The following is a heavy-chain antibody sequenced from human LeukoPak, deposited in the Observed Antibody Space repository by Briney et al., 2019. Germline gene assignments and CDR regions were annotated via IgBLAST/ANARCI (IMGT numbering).Heavy chain of an antibody. CDR3: AKASTRSFSSGYYGNAFDI. V-gene: IGHV3-9*03. D-gene: IGHD6-25*01. CDR1: GFTFDDYA. Sequence: GGSLRLSCAASGFTFDDYAMHWVRQAPGKGLEWVSGISWNSGSIAYADSVKGRFTISRDNAKNSLFLQMNSLRAEDMALYYCAKASTRSFSSGYYGNAFDIWGQGTMVTVSS. J-gene: IGHJ3*02. CDR2: ISWNSGSI.